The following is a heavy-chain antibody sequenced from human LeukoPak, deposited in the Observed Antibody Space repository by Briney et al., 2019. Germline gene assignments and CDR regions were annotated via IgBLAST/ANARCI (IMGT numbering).Heavy chain of an antibody. CDR2: ISSISSTI. CDR1: GFTFSGYG. J-gene: IGHJ4*02. Sequence: GGSLRLSCAASGFTFSGYGINWVRQAPGKGLEWVPYISSISSTIYYADSVKGRFTISRDNAKNSLYLQMNSLRAADTAVYYCARGARYFDYWGQGTLVTVSS. V-gene: IGHV3-48*01. CDR3: ARGARYFDY.